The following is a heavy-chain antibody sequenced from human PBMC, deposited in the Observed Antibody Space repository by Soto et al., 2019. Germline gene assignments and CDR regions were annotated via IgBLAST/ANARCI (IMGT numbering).Heavy chain of an antibody. CDR3: ARVGGYHGSDSDLYYGMDV. Sequence: XATLSLSCTVSGGSISIYYWSWIRQPAGKGLEWIGYIYYSGSTNYTPSLKSRVTISVDTSKNQFSLKLSSVTAADTAVYYCARVGGYHGSDSDLYYGMDVWGQGTTVTVSS. J-gene: IGHJ6*02. V-gene: IGHV4-59*01. CDR1: GGSISIYY. CDR2: IYYSGST. D-gene: IGHD3-10*01.